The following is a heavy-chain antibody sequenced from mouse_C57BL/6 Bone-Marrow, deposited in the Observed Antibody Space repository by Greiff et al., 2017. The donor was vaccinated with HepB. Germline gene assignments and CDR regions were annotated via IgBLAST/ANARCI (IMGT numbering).Heavy chain of an antibody. CDR1: GYAFSSSW. D-gene: IGHD3-2*02. CDR2: IYPGDGDT. V-gene: IGHV1-82*01. J-gene: IGHJ3*01. CDR3: ARDSSGFAY. Sequence: VKLQESGPELVKPGASVKISCKASGYAFSSSWMNWVKQRPGKGLEWIGRIYPGDGDTNYNGKFKGKATLTADKSSSTAYMQLSSLTSEDSAVYFCARDSSGFAYWGQGTLVTVSA.